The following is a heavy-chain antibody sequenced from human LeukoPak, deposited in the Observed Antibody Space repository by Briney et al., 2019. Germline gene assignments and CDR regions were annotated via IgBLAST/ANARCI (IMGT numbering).Heavy chain of an antibody. V-gene: IGHV3-23*01. CDR2: ISGSGDTT. CDR3: AKDRSDNSSWYCMDV. D-gene: IGHD6-19*01. J-gene: IGHJ6*02. CDR1: GVTFNNYA. Sequence: GGSLRLSCAASGVTFNNYAMSWGRQAPGKGPEWVSGISGSGDTTYYADSVKGRFTISRDNSKNTLYLQMNSLGAEDTAVYYCAKDRSDNSSWYCMDVWGQGTTVTVSS.